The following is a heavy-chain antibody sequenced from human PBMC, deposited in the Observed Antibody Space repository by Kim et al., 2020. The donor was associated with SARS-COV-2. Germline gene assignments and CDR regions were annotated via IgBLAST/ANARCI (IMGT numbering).Heavy chain of an antibody. CDR1: GGSFSGYY. CDR3: ARPPTRRGQGAYAFDI. D-gene: IGHD6-6*01. Sequence: SETLSLTCAVYGGSFSGYYWSWIRQPPGKGLEWIGEINHSGSTNYNPSLKSRVTISVDTSKNQFSLKLSSVTAADTAVYYCARPPTRRGQGAYAFDIWGQGTMVTVSS. V-gene: IGHV4-34*01. J-gene: IGHJ3*02. CDR2: INHSGST.